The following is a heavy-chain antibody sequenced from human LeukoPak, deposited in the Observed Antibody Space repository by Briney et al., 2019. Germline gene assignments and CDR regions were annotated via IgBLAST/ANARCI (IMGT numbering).Heavy chain of an antibody. CDR2: IYYSGST. CDR1: GGSISSYY. V-gene: IGHV4-59*08. D-gene: IGHD5-18*01. J-gene: IGHJ2*01. Sequence: KPSETLSLTCTVSGGSISSYYWSWIRQPPGKGLEWIGYIYYSGSTNYNPSLKSRLTISVDTSENQLSLKLSSVTAADTAVYYCARHWHNYGFYWYFDLWGRGTLVTVSS. CDR3: ARHWHNYGFYWYFDL.